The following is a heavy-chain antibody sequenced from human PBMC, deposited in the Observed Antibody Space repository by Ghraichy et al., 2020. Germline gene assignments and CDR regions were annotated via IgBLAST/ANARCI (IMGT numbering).Heavy chain of an antibody. CDR3: ARESPTKDTFRPKTGVFDV. CDR1: GGSINTHDFF. Sequence: SETLSLTCTVSGGSINTHDFFWGWVRQPPGKGLEWIGNIYSTAATYYNPSLKSRVTMSLDTSKNQFFVRLSSVTAADTALYYCARESPTKDTFRPKTGVFDVWGPGRMVAVAS. CDR2: IYSTAAT. J-gene: IGHJ3*01. V-gene: IGHV4-39*07. D-gene: IGHD1-14*01.